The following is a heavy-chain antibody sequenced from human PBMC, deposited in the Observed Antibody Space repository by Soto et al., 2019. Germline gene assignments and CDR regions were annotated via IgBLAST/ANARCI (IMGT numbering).Heavy chain of an antibody. J-gene: IGHJ6*03. Sequence: GSLRLSCAASGFTFSSYGMHWVRQAPGKGLEWVAVIWYDGSNKYYADSVKGRFTISRDNAKNSLYLQMNSLRAEETAVYYCARVFRIPNYYYYYMDVWGKGTTVTVSS. CDR1: GFTFSSYG. D-gene: IGHD2-15*01. CDR3: ARVFRIPNYYYYYMDV. CDR2: IWYDGSNK. V-gene: IGHV3-33*01.